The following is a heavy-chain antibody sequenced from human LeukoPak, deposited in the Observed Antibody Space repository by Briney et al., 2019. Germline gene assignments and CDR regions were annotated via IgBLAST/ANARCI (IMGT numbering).Heavy chain of an antibody. V-gene: IGHV3-23*01. CDR3: ARAMATISQDYFDF. CDR2: TSTSGGSA. CDR1: GFTFSNNA. Sequence: GGSLRLSCAASGFTFSNNAMSWVRQAPGKGLEWVSATSTSGGSAYYADSVKGRFTISRDNSKNTLFLQMNSLRAEDTAVYYCARAMATISQDYFDFWGQGTLVTVSS. J-gene: IGHJ4*02. D-gene: IGHD5-24*01.